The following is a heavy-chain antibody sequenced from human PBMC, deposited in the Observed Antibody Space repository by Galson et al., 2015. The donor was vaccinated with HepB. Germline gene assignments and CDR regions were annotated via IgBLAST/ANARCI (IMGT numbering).Heavy chain of an antibody. CDR2: ISSSGSTI. V-gene: IGHV3-11*01. CDR3: ARAREYRGYSYGYSVYYYGMDV. Sequence: SLRLSCAASGFTFSDYYMSWIRQAPGKGLEWVSYISSSGSTIYYADSVKGRFTISRDNAKNSLYLQMNSLRAEDTAVYYCARAREYRGYSYGYSVYYYGMDVWGQGTTVTVSS. D-gene: IGHD5-18*01. CDR1: GFTFSDYY. J-gene: IGHJ6*02.